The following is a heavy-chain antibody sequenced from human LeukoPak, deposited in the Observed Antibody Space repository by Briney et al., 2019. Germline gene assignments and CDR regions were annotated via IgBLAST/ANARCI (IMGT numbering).Heavy chain of an antibody. CDR2: INNSGST. V-gene: IGHV4-34*01. J-gene: IGHJ4*02. D-gene: IGHD6-19*01. CDR3: ARVRQWLVGGPFDY. Sequence: SETLSLTCAVYGGSFSGYYWSWIRQPPGKGLEWIGEINNSGSTNYNPSLKSRVTISVDTSKNQFSLKLSSVTAADTAVYYCARVRQWLVGGPFDYWGQGTLVTVSS. CDR1: GGSFSGYY.